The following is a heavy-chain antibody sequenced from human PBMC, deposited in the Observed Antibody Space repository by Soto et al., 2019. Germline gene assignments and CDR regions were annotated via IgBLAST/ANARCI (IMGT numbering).Heavy chain of an antibody. D-gene: IGHD3-9*01. J-gene: IGHJ4*02. CDR3: ARDGTWLYDY. CDR1: GFTVSSYG. V-gene: IGHV3-33*01. CDR2: IWYDGSNK. Sequence: QVQLVESGGGVVQPGRSLRLSCAASGFTVSSYGMHWVRQAPGKGLEWVADIWYDGSNKYYADSVKGRFTISRDNSKNSLYLQMNSLSAEDTAVYYCARDGTWLYDYWGQGTLVTVAS.